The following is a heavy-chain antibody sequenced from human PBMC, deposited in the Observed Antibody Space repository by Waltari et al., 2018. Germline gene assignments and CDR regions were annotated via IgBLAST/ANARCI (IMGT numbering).Heavy chain of an antibody. V-gene: IGHV4-34*01. J-gene: IGHJ4*02. CDR1: GVSFSNFS. D-gene: IGHD6-19*01. CDR2: INPSGRP. CDR3: ARAPKPVAVNYFDF. Sequence: QVQLQQWGAGLLKPSETLSLTCGVDGVSFSNFSWSWIRQPPGKGLEWIGEINPSGRPNYNPSLKSRVTISIDTSGNRLSLRLNSVAAADSAVYYCARAPKPVAVNYFDFWGQGTPVTVSS.